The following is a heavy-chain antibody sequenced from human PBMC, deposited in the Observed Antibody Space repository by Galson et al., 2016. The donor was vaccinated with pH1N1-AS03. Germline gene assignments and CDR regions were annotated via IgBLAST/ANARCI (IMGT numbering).Heavy chain of an antibody. V-gene: IGHV4-59*08. D-gene: IGHD6-19*01. CDR3: ARLDGSGLYSVDY. J-gene: IGHJ4*02. CDR1: GGSISSYY. CDR2: IFYSGST. Sequence: SETLSLTCTVSGGSISSYYWSWIRQPPGKGLEWIGYIFYSGSTFYNASLKSRDTISVDTSKNQFSLKLRSVTAADTAVYSCARLDGSGLYSVDYWGQGNMVSVSS.